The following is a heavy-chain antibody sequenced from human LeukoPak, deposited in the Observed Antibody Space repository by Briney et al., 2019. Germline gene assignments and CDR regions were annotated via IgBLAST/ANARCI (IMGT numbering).Heavy chain of an antibody. CDR2: ISSSGT. CDR3: ARARIGDSSGYYTDSFDI. J-gene: IGHJ3*02. D-gene: IGHD3-22*01. CDR1: GFTFSAYS. V-gene: IGHV3-11*01. Sequence: PGGSLRLSCVASGFTFSAYSMTWIRQAPGKGLEWISHISSSGTIYADSVRGRFTISRDNAKKSLYLLMNSLRSEDMALYYCARARIGDSSGYYTDSFDIWGQGTMVTVSS.